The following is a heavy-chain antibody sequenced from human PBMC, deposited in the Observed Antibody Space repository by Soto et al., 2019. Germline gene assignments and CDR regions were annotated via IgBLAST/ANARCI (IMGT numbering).Heavy chain of an antibody. J-gene: IGHJ4*02. CDR3: ARGNPPFTN. V-gene: IGHV1-69*01. CDR1: GGAIGSCA. Sequence: ASVELCCKESGGAIGSCARSWVRQAKRQGLEWMGGIIPIFGTANYAQKFQGRVTITADESTSTAYMELSSLRSEDTAVYYCARGNPPFTNWGQGTLVTVSS. D-gene: IGHD1-1*01. CDR2: IIPIFGTA.